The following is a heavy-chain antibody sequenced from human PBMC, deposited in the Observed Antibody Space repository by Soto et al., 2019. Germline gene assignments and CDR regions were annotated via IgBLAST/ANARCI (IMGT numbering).Heavy chain of an antibody. J-gene: IGHJ4*02. D-gene: IGHD6-19*01. CDR3: ARDDLVLGSGWTNFDY. CDR2: INHSGST. V-gene: IGHV4-34*01. CDR1: GGSISSHY. Sequence: PSETLSLTCTVSGGSISSHYWSWIRQPPGQGLEWIGEINHSGSTNYNPSLKSRVTISVDTSKNQFSLKLSSVTAADTAVYYCARDDLVLGSGWTNFDYWGQGTLVTVSS.